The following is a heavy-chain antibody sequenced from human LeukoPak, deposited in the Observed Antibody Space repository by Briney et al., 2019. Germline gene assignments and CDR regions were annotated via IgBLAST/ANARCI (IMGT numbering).Heavy chain of an antibody. J-gene: IGHJ4*02. Sequence: SETLSLTCTVPGGPISSYYWSWIRQPPGKGLEWIGYIYYSGSTNYNPSLKSRVTTSVDTSKNQFSLKLSSVTAADTAVYYCARLPTSYSSSWYYFDYWGQGTLVTVSS. V-gene: IGHV4-59*08. D-gene: IGHD6-13*01. CDR1: GGPISSYY. CDR2: IYYSGST. CDR3: ARLPTSYSSSWYYFDY.